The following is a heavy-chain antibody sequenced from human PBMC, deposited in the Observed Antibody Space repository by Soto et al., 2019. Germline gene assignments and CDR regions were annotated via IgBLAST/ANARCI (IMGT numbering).Heavy chain of an antibody. J-gene: IGHJ6*03. CDR1: GFTFSSYG. D-gene: IGHD2-2*01. V-gene: IGHV3-33*01. CDR3: ARDPFMGGYCSSTSCNYYYYMDV. CDR2: IWYDGSNK. Sequence: GGSLRLSCAASGFTFSSYGMHWVRQAPGKGLEWVAVIWYDGSNKYYADSVKGRFTISRDNSKNTLYLQMNSLRAEDTAVYYCARDPFMGGYCSSTSCNYYYYMDVWGKGTTVTVSS.